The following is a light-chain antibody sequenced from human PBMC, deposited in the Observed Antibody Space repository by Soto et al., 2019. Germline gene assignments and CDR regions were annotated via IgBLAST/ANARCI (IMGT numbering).Light chain of an antibody. V-gene: IGKV3-11*01. J-gene: IGKJ5*01. CDR3: QQRRSWPPTIT. Sequence: ILFTQSPAPLSLSPGERATLSCRARQSVGTYLAWYQQRPGQAPRLLIYDASYRATDIPPRFSGSGSGTDFTLTISSLEPEDFAVYYCQQRRSWPPTITFGQGTRLEIK. CDR2: DAS. CDR1: QSVGTY.